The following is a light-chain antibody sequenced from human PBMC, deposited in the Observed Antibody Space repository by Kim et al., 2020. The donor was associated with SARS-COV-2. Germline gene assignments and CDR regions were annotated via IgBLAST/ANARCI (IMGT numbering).Light chain of an antibody. V-gene: IGKV3-15*01. CDR3: QQYHKWPGIT. CDR2: DAS. CDR1: QSVGIK. Sequence: EIVMTQSPATLSVSPGEIATLSCRASQSVGIKLAWYQQKPGQAPRLLIYDASTRETGIPGRFSGSGSGTEFTLTIGSLQSEDFALYYCQQYHKWPGITFGQGKRLEI. J-gene: IGKJ5*01.